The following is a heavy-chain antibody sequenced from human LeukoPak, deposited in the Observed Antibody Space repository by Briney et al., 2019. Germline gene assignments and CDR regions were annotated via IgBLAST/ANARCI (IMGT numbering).Heavy chain of an antibody. CDR3: ARIGYNTLDY. Sequence: ASVKVSCKTSGYSFTNYAMHWVRQAPGQRLEWMGWINTNTGNPSYALDFTGRLVLSLDTSVSTADLHLDSLKAEDTAVYFCARIGYNTLDYWGQGTLVTVSS. CDR2: INTNTGNP. J-gene: IGHJ4*02. CDR1: GYSFTNYA. V-gene: IGHV7-4-1*01. D-gene: IGHD3-3*01.